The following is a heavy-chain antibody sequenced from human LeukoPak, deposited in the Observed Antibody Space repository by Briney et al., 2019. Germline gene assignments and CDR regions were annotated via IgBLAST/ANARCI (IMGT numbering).Heavy chain of an antibody. D-gene: IGHD3-22*01. V-gene: IGHV3-73*01. CDR1: GFTFSGSA. CDR2: IRSKANSYAT. Sequence: GGSLTPSCAASGFTFSGSAMHWVRQASGKGLEWVGRIRSKANSYATAYAASVKGRFTISRDDSKNTAYLQMNSLKTEDTAVYYCTRSDYYDSSGYYPFDYWGQGTLVTVSS. J-gene: IGHJ4*02. CDR3: TRSDYYDSSGYYPFDY.